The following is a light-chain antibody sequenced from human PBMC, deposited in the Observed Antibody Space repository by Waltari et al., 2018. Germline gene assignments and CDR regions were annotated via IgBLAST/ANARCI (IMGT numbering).Light chain of an antibody. CDR2: EVT. CDR3: NSYAGSHTWV. Sequence: QSALTQPPSASASPGQSVTISCTGTSSDVGGYNYVSWYQQYPGKAPKLVIYEVTKRPSGVPDRFSGSKSGNTASLTVSGVQAEDEADYYCNSYAGSHTWVFGGGTKLTVL. CDR1: SSDVGGYNY. V-gene: IGLV2-8*01. J-gene: IGLJ3*02.